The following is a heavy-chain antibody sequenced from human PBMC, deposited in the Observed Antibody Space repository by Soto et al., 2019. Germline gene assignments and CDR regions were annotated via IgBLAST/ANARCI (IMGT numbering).Heavy chain of an antibody. Sequence: PGEALKISCKGSGYGFSSYWIGWVRQMPGKGLELMGIMYPGDSDTRYSPSFQGQVTISADKSISTAYLQWSSLKASDSAIYYCARGIRPHTYYFEYWGQGTLVTVSS. CDR1: GYGFSSYW. D-gene: IGHD6-6*01. V-gene: IGHV5-51*01. J-gene: IGHJ4*02. CDR2: MYPGDSDT. CDR3: ARGIRPHTYYFEY.